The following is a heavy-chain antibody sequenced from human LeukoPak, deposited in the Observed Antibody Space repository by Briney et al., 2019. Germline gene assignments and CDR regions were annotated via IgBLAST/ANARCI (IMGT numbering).Heavy chain of an antibody. CDR3: ARGRAPYSDFWSGPRKIYHYCYMDV. V-gene: IGHV1-8*03. D-gene: IGHD3-3*01. Sequence: ASVKVSCKASGYTFTSYDINWVRQATGKGLEWMGWMNPNSGNTGYAQKFQGRVTITRNTSISTAYMELSSLRSEDTAVYYCARGRAPYSDFWSGPRKIYHYCYMDVWGKGTTVTVSS. CDR1: GYTFTSYD. J-gene: IGHJ6*03. CDR2: MNPNSGNT.